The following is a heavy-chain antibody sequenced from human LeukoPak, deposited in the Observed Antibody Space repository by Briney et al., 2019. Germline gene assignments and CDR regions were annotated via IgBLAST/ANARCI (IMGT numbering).Heavy chain of an antibody. CDR1: GGSISRGGYY. J-gene: IGHJ4*02. V-gene: IGHV4-31*02. CDR2: IYYSGST. Sequence: SQTLSLTCIVSGGSISRGGYYWSWIRQHPGKGLEWIGYIYYSGSTYYNPSLKSRVTISVDTSENQFSLQLSSVTAADTAVYYCARTESSGYHGVYWGQGTLVTVSS. D-gene: IGHD3-22*01. CDR3: ARTESSGYHGVY.